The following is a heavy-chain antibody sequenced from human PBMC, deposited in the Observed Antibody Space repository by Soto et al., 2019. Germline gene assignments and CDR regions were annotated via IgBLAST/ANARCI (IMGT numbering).Heavy chain of an antibody. CDR1: GFTFSSYG. Sequence: QVQLVESGGGVVQPGRSLRLSCAASGFTFSSYGMHWVRQAPGKGLEWVAVISYDGSNKYYADSVKGRFTISRDNSKNTLYLQMNSLRAEDTAVCYCANLDYWGQGTLVTVSS. V-gene: IGHV3-30*18. CDR3: ANLDY. CDR2: ISYDGSNK. J-gene: IGHJ4*02.